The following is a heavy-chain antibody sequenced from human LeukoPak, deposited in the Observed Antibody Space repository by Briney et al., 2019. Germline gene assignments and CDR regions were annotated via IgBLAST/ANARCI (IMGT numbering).Heavy chain of an antibody. D-gene: IGHD6-13*01. CDR1: GGSISSYY. V-gene: IGHV4-4*07. CDR2: IYTSGST. CDR3: ARAPGYSSSWYRKISPYYFDY. J-gene: IGHJ4*02. Sequence: SETLSLTCTVSGGSISSYYWSWIRQPAGKGLEWIGRIYTSGSTNYNPSLKSRVTMSVDTSKNQFSLKLSSVTAADTAVYYCARAPGYSSSWYRKISPYYFDYWGQGTLVTVSS.